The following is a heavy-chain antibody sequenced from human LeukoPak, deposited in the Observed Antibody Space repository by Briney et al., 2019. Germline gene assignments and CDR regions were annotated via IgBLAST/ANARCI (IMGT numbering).Heavy chain of an antibody. CDR3: ASQYIAGATGFDP. V-gene: IGHV4-4*07. CDR1: GGSISSYY. J-gene: IGHJ5*02. CDR2: IYTTGST. Sequence: SETLSLTCTVSGGSISSYYWSWIRQPAGKGLEWIGRIYTTGSTNDNPSLKSRVTISVDTSKNQFSLKLSSVTAADTAVYYCASQYIAGATGFDPWGRGTLVTVSS. D-gene: IGHD1-26*01.